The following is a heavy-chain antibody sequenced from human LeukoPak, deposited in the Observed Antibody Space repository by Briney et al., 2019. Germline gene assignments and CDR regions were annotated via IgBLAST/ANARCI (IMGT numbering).Heavy chain of an antibody. J-gene: IGHJ4*02. D-gene: IGHD3-3*01. Sequence: VASVKVSCKASGYTFTSYYMHWVRQAPGQGLEWMGIINPSGGSTSYAQKFQGRVTMTRDTSTSTVYMELSSLRSEDTAVYYCARDRITIFGVGVFDYWGQGTLVTVSS. CDR3: ARDRITIFGVGVFDY. CDR1: GYTFTSYY. V-gene: IGHV1-46*03. CDR2: INPSGGST.